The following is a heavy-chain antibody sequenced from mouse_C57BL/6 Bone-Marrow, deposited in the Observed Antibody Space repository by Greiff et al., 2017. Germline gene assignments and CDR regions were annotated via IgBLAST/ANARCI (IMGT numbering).Heavy chain of an antibody. CDR2: INPNNGGN. J-gene: IGHJ4*01. CDR1: GYTFTDYY. D-gene: IGHD2-5*01. V-gene: IGHV1-26*01. Sequence: EVQLVESGPELVKPGASVKISCKASGYTFTDYYMNWVKQSHGKSLEWIGDINPNNGGNSYNQKFKGKATLTVDKSSSTAYMELRRLNSEASAVYYCARAGSNYVSYYAMDYWGQGTSVTVSS. CDR3: ARAGSNYVSYYAMDY.